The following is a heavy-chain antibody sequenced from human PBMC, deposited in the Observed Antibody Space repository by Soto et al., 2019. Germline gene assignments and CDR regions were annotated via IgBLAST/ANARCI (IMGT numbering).Heavy chain of an antibody. J-gene: IGHJ6*02. V-gene: IGHV1-69*01. Sequence: QVQLVQSGAEVKKPGSSVKVYCKASGGTFSSYAISWVRQSHGQGLEWMGGSIPIFGTANYAQKFQGRVTITADESTSTAYMELSSLRSEDTAVYYCAKQDCSSTSCYRYYYYYGMDVWGQGTTVTVSS. CDR1: GGTFSSYA. D-gene: IGHD2-2*01. CDR2: SIPIFGTA. CDR3: AKQDCSSTSCYRYYYYYGMDV.